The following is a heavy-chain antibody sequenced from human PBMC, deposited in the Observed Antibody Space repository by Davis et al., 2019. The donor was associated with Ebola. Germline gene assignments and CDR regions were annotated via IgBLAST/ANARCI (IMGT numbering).Heavy chain of an antibody. CDR3: AKRDGSAEDY. J-gene: IGHJ4*02. Sequence: GGSLRLSCAASGFSFSAYYMSWIRQAPGKGLECVSYTSSSGSSIYYADSVKGRFTISRDNSKNTLYLQMNSLRAEDTAVYYCAKRDGSAEDYWGQGTLVTVSS. CDR2: TSSSGSSI. CDR1: GFSFSAYY. V-gene: IGHV3-11*01. D-gene: IGHD1-26*01.